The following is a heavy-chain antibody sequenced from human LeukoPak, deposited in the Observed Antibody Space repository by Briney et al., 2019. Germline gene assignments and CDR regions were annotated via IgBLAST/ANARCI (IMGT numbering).Heavy chain of an antibody. J-gene: IGHJ1*01. D-gene: IGHD3-10*01. CDR1: GFTFSSYW. CDR3: ARDREGIWFGEL. V-gene: IGHV3-7*01. CDR2: IKQDGSEK. Sequence: PGGSLRLSCAASGFTFSSYWMSWARQAPGKGLEWVANIKQDGSEKYYVDSVKGRFTISRDNAKNSLYLQLNSLRAEDTAVYYCARDREGIWFGELWGQGTLVTVSS.